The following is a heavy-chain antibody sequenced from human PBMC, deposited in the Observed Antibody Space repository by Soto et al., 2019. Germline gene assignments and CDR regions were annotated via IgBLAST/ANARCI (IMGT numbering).Heavy chain of an antibody. CDR1: GGSFSGYY. CDR2: INHSGST. CDR3: GVFGDYLFDY. D-gene: IGHD4-17*01. V-gene: IGHV4-34*01. Sequence: LSLTWAVYGGSFSGYYWSWIRQPPGKGLEWIGEINHSGSTNYNPSLKSRVTISVDTSKNQFPLKLSSVTAADTAGYYCGVFGDYLFDYWGQGTLVTVSS. J-gene: IGHJ4*02.